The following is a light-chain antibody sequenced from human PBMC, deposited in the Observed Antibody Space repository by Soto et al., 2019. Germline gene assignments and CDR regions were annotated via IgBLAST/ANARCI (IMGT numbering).Light chain of an antibody. CDR1: SSDVGGYNY. J-gene: IGLJ1*01. Sequence: QSALTQPASVSGSPGQSITISCTGTSSDVGGYNYVSWYQQHPGKAPKLMIYDVSNRPSGVSNRFSGSKSGNTASLTISGLQAEDEADYYCSSYPSSSTPCVFGTGTKLTVL. CDR2: DVS. CDR3: SSYPSSSTPCV. V-gene: IGLV2-14*01.